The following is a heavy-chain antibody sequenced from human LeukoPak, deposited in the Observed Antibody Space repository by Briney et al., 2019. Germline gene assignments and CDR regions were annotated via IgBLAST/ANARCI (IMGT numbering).Heavy chain of an antibody. CDR3: ARDGSSWYYFDF. CDR2: ISYDGSNK. CDR1: GFTFSSYA. D-gene: IGHD6-13*01. V-gene: IGHV3-30-3*01. Sequence: PGRSLRLSCAASGFTFSSYAMHWVRQAPGKGLEWVAVISYDGSNKYYADSVKGRFTIYRDNSKNTLYLQMNSLRAEDTAVYYCARDGSSWYYFDFWGQGTLVTVSS. J-gene: IGHJ4*02.